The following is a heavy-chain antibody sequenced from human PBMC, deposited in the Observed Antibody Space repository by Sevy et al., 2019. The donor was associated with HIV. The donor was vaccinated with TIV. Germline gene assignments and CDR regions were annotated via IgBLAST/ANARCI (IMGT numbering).Heavy chain of an antibody. CDR2: IYYNGNT. CDR3: AGGNAWGRGYS. D-gene: IGHD1-26*01. CDR1: GGPITSLY. Sequence: SETLSLTCTVSGGPITSLYWGWIRQPPGKGLEWIANIYYNGNTNYNPSLKSRVTISLDPSKNQFALGLSSVTAADTAIYYCAGGNAWGRGYSWGQGTLVTVSS. J-gene: IGHJ4*02. V-gene: IGHV4-59*11.